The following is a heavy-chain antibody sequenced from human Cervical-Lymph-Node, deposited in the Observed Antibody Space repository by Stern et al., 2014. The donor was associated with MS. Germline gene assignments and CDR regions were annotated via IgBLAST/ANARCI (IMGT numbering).Heavy chain of an antibody. Sequence: VQLVQSGGGLVQPGGSLRLSCTASGFTFSSNWMCWVRQAPGKGLEWVANIKQDGSDKYYVDSVKGRFTISRDNAKNSLFLQMNSLTAEDTAVYYCARSRPGYYFDYWGQGTLVTVSS. CDR2: IKQDGSDK. J-gene: IGHJ4*02. V-gene: IGHV3-7*01. CDR3: ARSRPGYYFDY. CDR1: GFTFSSNW.